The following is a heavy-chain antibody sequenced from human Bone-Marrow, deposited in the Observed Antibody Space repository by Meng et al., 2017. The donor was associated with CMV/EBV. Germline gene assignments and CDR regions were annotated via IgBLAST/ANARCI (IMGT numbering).Heavy chain of an antibody. V-gene: IGHV3-33*06. CDR3: AKDGGVLMVYATYFDY. CDR2: IWYDGSNK. CDR1: GFTFSSYG. Sequence: GGSLRLSCAASGFTFSSYGMHWVRQAPGKGLEWVAVIWYDGSNKYYADSVKGRFTISRDNYKNTLYLQMNSLRAEDTAVYYCAKDGGVLMVYATYFDYWGQGTLVTVSS. D-gene: IGHD2-8*01. J-gene: IGHJ4*02.